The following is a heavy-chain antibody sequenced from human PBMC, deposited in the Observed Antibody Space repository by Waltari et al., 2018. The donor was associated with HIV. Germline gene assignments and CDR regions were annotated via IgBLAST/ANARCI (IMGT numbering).Heavy chain of an antibody. Sequence: EVQLVESGGGLVKHGGCLSLSCAASGFTFSRHRVTWLSQSPGKAPECVSSISSSSSYIYYADAVKGRFTISRDNAKNSLYLQMNSPRAEDTAVYYCASGAVAYAFDIWGQGTMVTVSS. CDR2: ISSSSSYI. CDR3: ASGAVAYAFDI. J-gene: IGHJ3*02. V-gene: IGHV3-21*01. CDR1: GFTFSRHR. D-gene: IGHD6-19*01.